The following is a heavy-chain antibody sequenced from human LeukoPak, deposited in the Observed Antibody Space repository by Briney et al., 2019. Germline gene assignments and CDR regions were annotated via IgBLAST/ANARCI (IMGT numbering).Heavy chain of an antibody. CDR2: IHDDGNVK. D-gene: IGHD3-16*01. J-gene: IGHJ4*02. CDR1: GFSFTTYA. Sequence: GGSLRFSCAASGFSFTTYAMSWFRQAPGKGLEWVANIHDDGNVKNYVDSVKGRFTISRDDARNSVYLQLNSLRVEDTALYYCARGRGWVDHWGQGTLVTVSS. V-gene: IGHV3-7*01. CDR3: ARGRGWVDH.